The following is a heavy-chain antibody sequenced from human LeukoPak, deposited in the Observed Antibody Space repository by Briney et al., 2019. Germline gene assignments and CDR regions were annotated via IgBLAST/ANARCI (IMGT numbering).Heavy chain of an antibody. D-gene: IGHD5-18*01. J-gene: IGHJ4*02. V-gene: IGHV4-30-2*01. CDR1: GGSISSGDYS. Sequence: PSQTLSLTCTVSGGSISSGDYSWTWIRQPPGKGLEWIGEINHSGSTNYNPSLKSRVTISVDTSKNQFSLKLSSVTAADTAVYYCARGSDHDTAMGWPLDYWGQGTLVTVSS. CDR2: INHSGST. CDR3: ARGSDHDTAMGWPLDY.